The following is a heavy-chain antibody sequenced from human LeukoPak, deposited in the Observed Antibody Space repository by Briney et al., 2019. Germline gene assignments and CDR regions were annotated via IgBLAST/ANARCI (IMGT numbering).Heavy chain of an antibody. Sequence: GRSLRLSCAASGFTFDDYAMHWVRQAPGKGLEWVSGISGSGGSTYYADSVKGRFTISRDNSKNTLYLQMNSLRAEDTAVYYCAKGPSHYGDYYFDYWGQGTLVTASS. CDR2: ISGSGGST. CDR1: GFTFDDYA. CDR3: AKGPSHYGDYYFDY. J-gene: IGHJ4*02. V-gene: IGHV3-23*01. D-gene: IGHD4-17*01.